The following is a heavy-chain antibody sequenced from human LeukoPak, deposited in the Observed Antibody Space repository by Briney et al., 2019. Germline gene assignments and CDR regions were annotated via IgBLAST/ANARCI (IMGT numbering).Heavy chain of an antibody. D-gene: IGHD6-13*01. CDR3: ARDWYSSSWYYMDV. CDR1: GYTFTGYY. J-gene: IGHJ6*03. Sequence: ASVKVSCKASGYTFTGYYMHWVRQAPGQGLEWMGWINPNSGGTNYAQKFQGRVTMTRDTSISTAYMELSRLRSDDTAVYYCARDWYSSSWYYMDVWGKGTTVTISS. CDR2: INPNSGGT. V-gene: IGHV1-2*02.